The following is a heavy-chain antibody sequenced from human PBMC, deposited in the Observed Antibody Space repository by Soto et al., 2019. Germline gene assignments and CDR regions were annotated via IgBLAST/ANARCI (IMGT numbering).Heavy chain of an antibody. CDR2: TYYRSKWIS. CDR3: ARDPPDFNSGFGF. V-gene: IGHV6-1*01. CDR1: GDSVSNNRAT. Sequence: SQTLSLTCAISGDSVSNNRATWNWIRQSPSGGLEWLGRTYYRSKWISDYAMSVKSRISINPDTSKNLISLHLNSVTPEDTAVYFCARDPPDFNSGFGFWGQGPPGTVSS. D-gene: IGHD1-26*01. J-gene: IGHJ4*02.